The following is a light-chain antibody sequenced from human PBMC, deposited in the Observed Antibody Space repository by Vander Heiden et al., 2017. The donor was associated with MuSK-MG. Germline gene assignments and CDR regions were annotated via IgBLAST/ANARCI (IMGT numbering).Light chain of an antibody. CDR2: AAS. CDR1: QSISNY. V-gene: IGKV1-39*01. Sequence: DIQMTQSPSSLSASVGDKVTITCRASQSISNYLNWYQQKPGKAPKLLMYAASRLQSGVPSRFSASESETEFTLTINSLQPEDFATYYCQQSYSNPITFGQGTRLDSK. J-gene: IGKJ5*01. CDR3: QQSYSNPIT.